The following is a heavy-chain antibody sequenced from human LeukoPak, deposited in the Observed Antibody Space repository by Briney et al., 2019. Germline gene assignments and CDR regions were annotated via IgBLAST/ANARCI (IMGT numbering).Heavy chain of an antibody. CDR3: ARVDCSGDSCYSAGY. CDR1: GGSISSGGYS. CDR2: IYHSGST. D-gene: IGHD2-15*01. V-gene: IGHV4-30-2*01. J-gene: IGHJ4*02. Sequence: PSETLSLTCAVSGGSISSGGYSWSWIRQPPGKGLEWIGYIYHSGSTYYKPSLKSRVTTSVDRSKNQFSLKLSSVTAADTAVYYCARVDCSGDSCYSAGYWGQGTLVTVSS.